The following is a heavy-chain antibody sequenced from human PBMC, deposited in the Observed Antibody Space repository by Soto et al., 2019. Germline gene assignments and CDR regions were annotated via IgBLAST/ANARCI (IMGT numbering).Heavy chain of an antibody. D-gene: IGHD2-8*01. CDR1: GGSISSGGYY. J-gene: IGHJ6*02. V-gene: IGHV4-31*03. CDR2: IYYSGST. CDR3: ARATIVLIDYGMDV. Sequence: QVQLQESGPGLVKPSQTLSLTCTVSGGSISSGGYYWSWIRQHPGKGLEWIGYIYYSGSTYYNPSLKSRVTISVDTSKNQCSLKLSSVTAADTAVYYCARATIVLIDYGMDVWGQGTTVTVSS.